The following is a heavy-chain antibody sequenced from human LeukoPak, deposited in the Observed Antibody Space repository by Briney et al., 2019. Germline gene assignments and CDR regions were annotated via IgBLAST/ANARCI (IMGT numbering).Heavy chain of an antibody. Sequence: SETLSLTCTVSGGSISSSSYYWGWIRQPPGKGLEWIGSIFYSGSTYYNPSLKSRVTISVDTSKNQFSLKLSSVTAADTAVYYCARIRALGYSSTYPPDYWGQGTLVTVSS. D-gene: IGHD6-13*01. CDR1: GGSISSSSYY. V-gene: IGHV4-39*07. CDR3: ARIRALGYSSTYPPDY. J-gene: IGHJ4*02. CDR2: IFYSGST.